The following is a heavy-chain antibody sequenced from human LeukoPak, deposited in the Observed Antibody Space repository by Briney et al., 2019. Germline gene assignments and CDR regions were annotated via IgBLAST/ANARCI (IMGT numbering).Heavy chain of an antibody. CDR2: IYDSGNT. J-gene: IGHJ4*02. Sequence: PSQTLSLTCTVSGGSISSDNYSWSWIRQHPGKGLEWIGYIYDSGNTYYNPSLKSRVTISEDTSKNQFSLKLSSVTAADTAVYYCAGGRGNYGPWDYWGQGTLVTASS. V-gene: IGHV4-31*03. D-gene: IGHD4-11*01. CDR3: AGGRGNYGPWDY. CDR1: GGSISSDNYS.